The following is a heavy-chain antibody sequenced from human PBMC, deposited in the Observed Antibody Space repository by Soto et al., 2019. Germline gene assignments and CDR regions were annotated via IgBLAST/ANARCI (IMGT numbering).Heavy chain of an antibody. CDR3: ARELSNPRVGFGELLRFDP. CDR2: IKQDGSEK. Sequence: GGSLRLSCAASGFTFSSYWMSWVRQAPGKGLEWVANIKQDGSEKYYVDSVKGRFTISRDNAKNSLYLQMNSLRAEDTAVYYCARELSNPRVGFGELLRFDPWGQGTLVTVSS. V-gene: IGHV3-7*01. CDR1: GFTFSSYW. J-gene: IGHJ5*02. D-gene: IGHD3-10*01.